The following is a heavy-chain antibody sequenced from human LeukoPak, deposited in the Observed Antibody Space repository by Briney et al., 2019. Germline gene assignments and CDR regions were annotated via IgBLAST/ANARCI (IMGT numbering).Heavy chain of an antibody. CDR2: IKSKVDGGTT. CDR1: GLTSSNAW. V-gene: IGHV3-15*01. Sequence: GGSLRPSCAPSGLTSSNAWMSWVRQAPGGGLGWVGRIKSKVDGGTTDCAAPVEARFTISSDDSRNTLYLQTNSRKTEDTAVYYCTTRKLERPADYWGQGTLVTVSS. J-gene: IGHJ4*02. CDR3: TTRKLERPADY. D-gene: IGHD1-1*01.